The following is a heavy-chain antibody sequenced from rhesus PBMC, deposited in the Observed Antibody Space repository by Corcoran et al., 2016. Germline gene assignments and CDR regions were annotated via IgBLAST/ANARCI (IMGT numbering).Heavy chain of an antibody. J-gene: IGHJ3*01. CDR3: ARGYYYSGSYLDF. CDR1: GGSIRDSYR. D-gene: IGHD3-16*01. Sequence: QVQLQESGPGVVKPSETLSLTCAVSGGSIRDSYRWSWIRQPPGKGLEWIGYIYGNSKSTNDNHSLNTRVTISIDTSKNQFSLKLSSVTAADTAVYYCARGYYYSGSYLDFWGQGLRVTFSS. CDR2: IYGNSKST. V-gene: IGHV4S10*01.